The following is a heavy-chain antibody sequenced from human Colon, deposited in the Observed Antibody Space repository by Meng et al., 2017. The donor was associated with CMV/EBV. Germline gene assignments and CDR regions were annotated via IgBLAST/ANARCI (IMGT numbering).Heavy chain of an antibody. D-gene: IGHD2-15*01. CDR3: ARANVVGSLDH. V-gene: IGHV1-18*04. CDR2: VSPYNGNS. CDR1: GYTFTGDD. Sequence: ASVKVSCKASGYTFTGDDIHWVRQTPGQGLEWMGWVSPYNGNSTFAQKFQGRLTVTSDTSTNTAYMDLRSLRSDDTALYYCARANVVGSLDHWGPGTLVTVSS. J-gene: IGHJ4*02.